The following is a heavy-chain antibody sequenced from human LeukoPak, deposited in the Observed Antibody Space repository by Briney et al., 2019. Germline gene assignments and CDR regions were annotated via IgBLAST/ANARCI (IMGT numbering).Heavy chain of an antibody. V-gene: IGHV1-46*01. J-gene: IGHJ3*02. CDR1: GYTFTSYY. D-gene: IGHD2-21*02. Sequence: GASVKVSCKASGYTFTSYYMHWVRQAPGQGLEWMGIINPSGGTRRYAQKFQGRVTMTRDVSTSTVYMELSSLRSEDTAVYYCARDMGNCGGDCYLDGDSLDIWGQGTMVTVSS. CDR3: ARDMGNCGGDCYLDGDSLDI. CDR2: INPSGGTR.